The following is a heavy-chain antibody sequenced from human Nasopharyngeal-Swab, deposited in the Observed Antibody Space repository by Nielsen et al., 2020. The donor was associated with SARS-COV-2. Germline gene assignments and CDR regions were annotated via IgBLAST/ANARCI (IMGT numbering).Heavy chain of an antibody. CDR1: GFTFSFYW. CDR2: IKQDGSEK. CDR3: ARVGGSSWYFDY. Sequence: GESLKISCAASGFTFSFYWMSRVRQAPGKGPEWVANIKQDGSEKYYVDSVKGRFTISRDNAKNSLYLQMNSLRAEDTAVYYCARVGGSSWYFDYWGQGTLVTVSS. J-gene: IGHJ4*02. V-gene: IGHV3-7*04. D-gene: IGHD6-13*01.